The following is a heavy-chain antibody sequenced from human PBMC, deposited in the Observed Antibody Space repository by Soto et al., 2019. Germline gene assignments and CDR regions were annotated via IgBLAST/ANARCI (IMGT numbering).Heavy chain of an antibody. J-gene: IGHJ4*02. CDR1: GDTFSFYT. V-gene: IGHV1-69*02. CDR3: ARGSSGWNYYFDY. D-gene: IGHD6-19*01. CDR2: VNPILSMS. Sequence: GASVKVSCKASGDTFSFYTINWVRQAPGLGLEWMGRVNPILSMSNYAQKFQGRVTITADESTSTAYMELSSLRSEDTAVYYCARGSSGWNYYFDYWGQGTLVTVSS.